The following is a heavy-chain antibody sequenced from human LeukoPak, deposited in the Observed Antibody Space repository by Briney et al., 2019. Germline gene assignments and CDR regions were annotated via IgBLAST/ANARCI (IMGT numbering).Heavy chain of an antibody. V-gene: IGHV3-48*03. J-gene: IGHJ4*02. CDR2: ISSSGSTI. D-gene: IGHD5-12*01. Sequence: PGGSLRLSCAASGFTFSSYEMNWVRQAPGKGLEWVSYISSSGSTIYYADSVKGRFTISRDNAKNSLYLQMNSLRAEATAVYYCARDSIVATTPLDYWGQGTLVTVSS. CDR1: GFTFSSYE. CDR3: ARDSIVATTPLDY.